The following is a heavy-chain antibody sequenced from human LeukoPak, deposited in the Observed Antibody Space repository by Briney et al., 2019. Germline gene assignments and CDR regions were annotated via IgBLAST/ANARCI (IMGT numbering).Heavy chain of an antibody. CDR1: GFTFDDYA. V-gene: IGHV3-9*01. Sequence: GGSLRLSCAASGFTFDDYAMHWVRQAPGKGLEWVSGISWNSGSIGYADSVKGRFTISRDNSKNTLYLQMNSLRAEDTAVYYCAKDPGYSSYYWGQGTLVTVSS. CDR3: AKDPGYSSYY. CDR2: ISWNSGSI. D-gene: IGHD6-13*01. J-gene: IGHJ4*02.